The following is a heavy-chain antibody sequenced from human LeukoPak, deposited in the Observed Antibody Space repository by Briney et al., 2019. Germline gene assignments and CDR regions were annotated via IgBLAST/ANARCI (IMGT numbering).Heavy chain of an antibody. Sequence: NASQTLSLTCTVSGGSISSGSYYWNWIRQPAGKGLEWIGRIYTSGSTNYNPSLKSRVTISVDTSKNQFSPKLSSVTAADTAIYYCVTTHSSWYSSFDFWGQGTLVTVSS. CDR1: GGSISSGSYY. CDR3: VTTHSSWYSSFDF. V-gene: IGHV4-61*02. CDR2: IYTSGST. D-gene: IGHD6-13*01. J-gene: IGHJ4*02.